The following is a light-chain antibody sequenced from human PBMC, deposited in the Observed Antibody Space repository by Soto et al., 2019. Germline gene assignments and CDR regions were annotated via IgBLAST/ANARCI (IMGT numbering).Light chain of an antibody. Sequence: QSVLTQPPSVSGAPGPRVTIPCTGSSSNIGAGYVVHWYQHLPGTAPKLLIYSNINRPSGVPDRFSGSRSDTSASLAITGLQAEDEADYYCQSYDSSLSDSYVFGTGTKVTVL. J-gene: IGLJ1*01. CDR1: SSNIGAGYV. CDR2: SNI. V-gene: IGLV1-40*01. CDR3: QSYDSSLSDSYV.